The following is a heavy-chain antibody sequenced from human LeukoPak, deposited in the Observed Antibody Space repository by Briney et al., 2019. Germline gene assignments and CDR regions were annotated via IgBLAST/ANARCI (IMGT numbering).Heavy chain of an antibody. Sequence: PGRSLRLSCAASGFTFSSYAMHWVRQAPGKGLEWVAVISYDGSNKYYADSVKGRFTISRDNSKNTLYLQMNSLRAEDTAVYFCARVAYYRVTADQITDAFDVWGHGTVVTVSS. CDR3: ARVAYYRVTADQITDAFDV. V-gene: IGHV3-30-3*01. D-gene: IGHD2-21*02. CDR2: ISYDGSNK. J-gene: IGHJ3*01. CDR1: GFTFSSYA.